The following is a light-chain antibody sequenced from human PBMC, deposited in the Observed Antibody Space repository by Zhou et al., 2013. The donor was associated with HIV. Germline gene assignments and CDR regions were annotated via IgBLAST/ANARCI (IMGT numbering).Light chain of an antibody. CDR1: QAIGHD. CDR2: AAS. J-gene: IGKJ1*01. V-gene: IGKV1-6*01. CDR3: QKYNSAPGT. Sequence: AIQMTQSPSSLSAFIGDRVTMTCRSSQAIGHDLSWYQQRPGTAPKLLIYAASTLESGVPSRFSGSGSGTDFTLTISSLQPEDVATYYCQKYNSAPGTFGQGTKVEIK.